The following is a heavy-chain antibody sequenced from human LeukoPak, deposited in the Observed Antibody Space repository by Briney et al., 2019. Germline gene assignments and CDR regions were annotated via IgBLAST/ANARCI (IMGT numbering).Heavy chain of an antibody. CDR1: GFTLSSYA. CDR2: ISYDGSNN. J-gene: IGHJ4*02. D-gene: IGHD2-21*02. Sequence: HTGRSLRLSCAASGFTLSSYAMHWVRQAPGKGLEWVAVISYDGSNNYYADSVKGRFTISRDNSKNTLYLQKNSLRAEDTAVYYCARGGRAYCGGDCYSGSYKDAYFDYWGQGTLVTVSS. CDR3: ARGGRAYCGGDCYSGSYKDAYFDY. V-gene: IGHV3-30*01.